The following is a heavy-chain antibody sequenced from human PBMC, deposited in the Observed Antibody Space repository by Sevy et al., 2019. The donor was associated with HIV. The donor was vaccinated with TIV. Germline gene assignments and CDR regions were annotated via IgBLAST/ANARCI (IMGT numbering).Heavy chain of an antibody. CDR1: GFVFDDYA. J-gene: IGHJ4*02. D-gene: IGHD3-22*01. CDR2: IRNKAFGGTA. Sequence: GGSLRFSCTGSGFVFDDYAMSWCRQAPGKGLEWLGFIRNKAFGGTAEYAASVKGRFTISRDYSKSIAYLEMNRLEIEDTAVYYCSTRNAYDNSGRGQGTLVTVSS. CDR3: STRNAYDNSG. V-gene: IGHV3-49*03.